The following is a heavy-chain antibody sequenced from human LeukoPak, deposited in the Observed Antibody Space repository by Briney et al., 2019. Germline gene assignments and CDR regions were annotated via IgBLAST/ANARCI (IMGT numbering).Heavy chain of an antibody. CDR3: ARDLGIAVAGTDNWFDP. V-gene: IGHV3-74*01. Sequence: TGWSLRRXCAASGVTCSSYWMRWVRQAPGKGLVWVSRINSDGSSRSYADSVKGRFTISRDNAKNTLYLQMNSLRAEDTAVYYCARDLGIAVAGTDNWFDPWGQGTLVTVSS. CDR2: INSDGSSR. J-gene: IGHJ5*02. D-gene: IGHD6-19*01. CDR1: GVTCSSYW.